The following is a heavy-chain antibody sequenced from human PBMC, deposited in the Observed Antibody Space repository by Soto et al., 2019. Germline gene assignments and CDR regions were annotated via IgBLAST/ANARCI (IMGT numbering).Heavy chain of an antibody. CDR2: IQYSGST. CDR1: GASISSGGYF. Sequence: QVQLQESGPGLVKPSQTLSLACSVSGASISSGGYFWSWIRQLPGKGLEWIGYIQYSGSTYYNPSLKSRVVMSMDTSKNDFSLKLNSVTAADTAVFYCARGFVETAMAFDYWGQGALVTVSS. V-gene: IGHV4-31*03. D-gene: IGHD5-18*01. CDR3: ARGFVETAMAFDY. J-gene: IGHJ4*02.